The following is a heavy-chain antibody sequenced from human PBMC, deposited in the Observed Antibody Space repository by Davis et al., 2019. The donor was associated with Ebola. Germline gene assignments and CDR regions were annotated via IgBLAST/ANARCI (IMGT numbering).Heavy chain of an antibody. CDR3: TTEGLGGITIFGVIDS. D-gene: IGHD3-3*01. Sequence: GESLKISCAASGFTFSSYAMSWVRQAPGKGLEWVSAISGSGGSTYYAAPVKGRFTISRDDSKNTLYLQMNSLKTEDTAVYYCTTEGLGGITIFGVIDSWGQGTLVTVSS. CDR2: ISGSGGST. V-gene: IGHV3-23*01. CDR1: GFTFSSYA. J-gene: IGHJ4*02.